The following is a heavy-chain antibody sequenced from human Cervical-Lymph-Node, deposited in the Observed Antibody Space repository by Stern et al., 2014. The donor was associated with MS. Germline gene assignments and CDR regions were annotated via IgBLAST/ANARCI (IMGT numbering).Heavy chain of an antibody. Sequence: QLQLQESGPGLVKPSETLSLPCTVSGGPVSAYYWTWIRQRPGKGLEWIGYISDTGTTNYNPSLHSRVTITLDTSQNQVSLRLRSVTAADTAVYYCARDPSTTASDWFFDLWGRGSLVTVSS. CDR3: ARDPSTTASDWFFDL. CDR1: GGPVSAYY. D-gene: IGHD2-21*02. V-gene: IGHV4-59*02. CDR2: ISDTGTT. J-gene: IGHJ2*01.